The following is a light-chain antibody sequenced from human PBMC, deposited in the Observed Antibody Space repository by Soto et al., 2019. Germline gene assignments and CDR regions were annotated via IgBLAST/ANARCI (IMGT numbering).Light chain of an antibody. CDR2: GVS. J-gene: IGKJ1*01. V-gene: IGKV3-20*01. CDR1: ESVTSTS. Sequence: EIVLTQSPGTLSLSPGERATLSCRASESVTSTSLAWYQQKPGQAPRLLTYGVSSRAAGIPDRFSGSGSGTDFTLTINRLEPEDFAVYFCQHYDNSVWTFGQGTKVDIK. CDR3: QHYDNSVWT.